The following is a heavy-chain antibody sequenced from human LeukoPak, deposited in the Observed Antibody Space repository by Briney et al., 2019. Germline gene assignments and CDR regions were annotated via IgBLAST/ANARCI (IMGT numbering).Heavy chain of an antibody. D-gene: IGHD2-21*02. CDR1: GGSISSYY. CDR2: IYYSGST. V-gene: IGHV4-59*01. CDR3: ATVLTDASAP. Sequence: PSETLSLTCTVSGGSISSYYWSWIRQPPGKGLEWIGYIYYSGSTNYNPSLKSRVTISVDTSKNQFSLKLSSVTAADTAVYYCATVLTDASAPWGQGTQVTVSP. J-gene: IGHJ5*02.